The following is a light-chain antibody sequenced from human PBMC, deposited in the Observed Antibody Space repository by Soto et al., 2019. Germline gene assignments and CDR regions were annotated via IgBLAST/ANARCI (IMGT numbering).Light chain of an antibody. V-gene: IGKV3-20*01. CDR3: QQYGSSVT. CDR1: QSVSSSY. J-gene: IGKJ5*01. CDR2: GAS. Sequence: IVLTQSPAILALSPGDRATLSCRASQSVSSSYLAWYQHKPGQAPRLLIHGASSRVTGIPDRFSGSGSGTDFTLTISRLEPEDFAVYYCQQYGSSVTFGQGTRLEIK.